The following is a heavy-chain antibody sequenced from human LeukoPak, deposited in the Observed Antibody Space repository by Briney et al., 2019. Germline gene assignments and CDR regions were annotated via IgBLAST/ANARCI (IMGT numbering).Heavy chain of an antibody. Sequence: ASVKVSCKASGYTFTSYAMHWVRQAPGQRLEWMGWINAGNGNTKYSQKFQGRVTITRDTSTSTAYMELRSLRSDDTAVYYCARVGVGDGYNYVDYWGQGTLVTVSS. J-gene: IGHJ4*02. CDR2: INAGNGNT. V-gene: IGHV1-3*01. CDR3: ARVGVGDGYNYVDY. D-gene: IGHD5-24*01. CDR1: GYTFTSYA.